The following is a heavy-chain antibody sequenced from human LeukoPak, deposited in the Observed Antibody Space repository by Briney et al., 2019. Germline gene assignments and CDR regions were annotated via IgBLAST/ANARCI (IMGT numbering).Heavy chain of an antibody. J-gene: IGHJ3*02. V-gene: IGHV3-23*01. CDR3: AKAWRAYGDYHTFDI. CDR1: GFIFSSYA. Sequence: GGSLRLSCAASGFIFSSYALSWVRQAPGKGLEWVSATSGNGAKTYYADSVKGRFTISRDNSKNTLYLQMSSLRAEDTAVYYCAKAWRAYGDYHTFDIWGQGTMVTVSS. CDR2: TSGNGAKT. D-gene: IGHD4-17*01.